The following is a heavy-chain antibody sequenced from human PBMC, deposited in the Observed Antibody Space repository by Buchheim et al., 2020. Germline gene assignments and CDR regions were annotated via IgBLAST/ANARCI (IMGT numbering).Heavy chain of an antibody. J-gene: IGHJ4*02. CDR3: AKGWNYFDY. D-gene: IGHD2-15*01. V-gene: IGHV3-30*18. CDR1: GFTFSSYG. Sequence: QVQLVESGGGVVQPGRSLRLSCAASGFTFSSYGMHWVRQAPGKGLEWVAIISYDGSNKYYADSVKGRFTISSDNSKNTLYLQMNSLRAEDTAVYYCAKGWNYFDYWGQGTL. CDR2: ISYDGSNK.